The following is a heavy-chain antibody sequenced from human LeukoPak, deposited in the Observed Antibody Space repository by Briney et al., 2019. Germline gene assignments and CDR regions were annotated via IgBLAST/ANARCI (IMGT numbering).Heavy chain of an antibody. CDR1: GFTFSSYA. Sequence: PGGSLRLSCAASGFTFSSYAMGWVRQAPGKGLEWVANIKQDGSEKYYVDSVKGRFTISRDNAKNSLYLQMNSLRAEDTAVYYCARDMSKGIDYGDLFGYWGQGTLVTVSS. CDR3: ARDMSKGIDYGDLFGY. J-gene: IGHJ4*02. D-gene: IGHD4-17*01. V-gene: IGHV3-7*01. CDR2: IKQDGSEK.